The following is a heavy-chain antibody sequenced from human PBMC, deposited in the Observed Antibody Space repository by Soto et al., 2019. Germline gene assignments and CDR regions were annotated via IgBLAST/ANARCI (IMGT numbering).Heavy chain of an antibody. V-gene: IGHV3-23*01. J-gene: IGHJ5*02. CDR2: ISGSGGST. CDR3: AEDLPLYFDALLAADNGFDP. D-gene: IGHD3-9*01. Sequence: GGSLRLTCAASGFTFSSYAISWVRQAPGKGLELVSAISGSGGSTYYANSVQGRFTISRDNTTNTQYLQMNSLIAADTAADYYAEDLPLYFDALLAADNGFDPWGQGTLVTVSS. CDR1: GFTFSSYA.